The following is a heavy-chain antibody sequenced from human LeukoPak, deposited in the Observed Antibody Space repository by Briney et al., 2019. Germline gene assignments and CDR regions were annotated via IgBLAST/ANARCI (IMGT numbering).Heavy chain of an antibody. CDR2: IDSDGGNT. Sequence: GGSLRLSCAASGFAFSSYWMHWVRQAPGKGLVWVSRIDSDGGNTNYADSVKGRFTVSRDNAKNTLYLQMNSLRAEDTAVYYCARGAYGDEAYDYWGQGTLVTVSS. V-gene: IGHV3-74*01. CDR3: ARGAYGDEAYDY. J-gene: IGHJ4*02. D-gene: IGHD4-17*01. CDR1: GFAFSSYW.